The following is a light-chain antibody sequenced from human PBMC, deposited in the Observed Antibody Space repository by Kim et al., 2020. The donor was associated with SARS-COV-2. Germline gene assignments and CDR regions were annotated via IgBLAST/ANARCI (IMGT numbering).Light chain of an antibody. CDR1: QGISSY. V-gene: IGKV1-9*01. CDR2: TAS. Sequence: SASVGDSVTITCRASQGISSYLAWYQQSPGKAPKLLIHTASTLHSGVPSRFSGRGSGTDFTLTISSLQPEDFATYYCQQVNDYPHTFGQGTKLEI. CDR3: QQVNDYPHT. J-gene: IGKJ2*01.